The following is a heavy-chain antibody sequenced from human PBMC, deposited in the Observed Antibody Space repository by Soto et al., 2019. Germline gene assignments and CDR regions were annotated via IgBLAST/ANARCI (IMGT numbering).Heavy chain of an antibody. CDR3: AKEPATAKTEGVAF. J-gene: IGHJ4*02. CDR2: INPNSGGT. D-gene: IGHD1-1*01. Sequence: ASVKASCKASGYTCSDYYIHWVRQAPGQGLEWMGWINPNSGGTKYAPKFQGGVTMTRDTSITPAYTELSRLRSGDMAVYYCAKEPATAKTEGVAFSGQG. V-gene: IGHV1-2*02. CDR1: GYTCSDYY.